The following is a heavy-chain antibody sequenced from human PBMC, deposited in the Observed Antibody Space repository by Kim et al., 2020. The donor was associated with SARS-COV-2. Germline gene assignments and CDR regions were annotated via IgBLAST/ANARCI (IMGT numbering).Heavy chain of an antibody. D-gene: IGHD3-3*02. CDR2: GST. J-gene: IGHJ4*02. V-gene: IGHV3-43*01. CDR3: AKEKSRIWDY. Sequence: GSTFDADTVQGRFTICRDNSENSLYMQMNSLTIEDSALYYCAKEKSRIWDYWGQGTLVTVSS.